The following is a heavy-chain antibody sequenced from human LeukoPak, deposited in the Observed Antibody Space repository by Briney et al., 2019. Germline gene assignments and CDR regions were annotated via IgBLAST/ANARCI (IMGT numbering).Heavy chain of an antibody. J-gene: IGHJ6*02. CDR1: GYTFTSYD. CDR3: SSASGSMVGGVICGIDV. V-gene: IGHV1-8*01. D-gene: IGHD3-10*01. CDR2: MNPNSGNT. Sequence: ASVKLSCKAAGYTFTSYDINWVRQATGQGLEWMGWMNPNSGNTGNAKKFQGRVNMTRTSSICTTYMELSRMRSEVTAMYFCSSASGSMVGGVICGIDVWGQGTMVTVSS.